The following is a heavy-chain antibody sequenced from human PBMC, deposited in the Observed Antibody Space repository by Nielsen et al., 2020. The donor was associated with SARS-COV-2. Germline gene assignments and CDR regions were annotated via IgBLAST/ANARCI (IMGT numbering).Heavy chain of an antibody. J-gene: IGHJ4*02. Sequence: GESLKISCAASGFTLISYGMNWVRQAPGKGLEWLSHMSSSGSVIYYADSVKGRFTISRDNAENSLFLQMNSLRAEDTAVYYCAPTAVVTRGFAYWGQGTLVTVSS. V-gene: IGHV3-21*05. D-gene: IGHD5-18*01. CDR3: APTAVVTRGFAY. CDR2: MSSSGSVI. CDR1: GFTLISYG.